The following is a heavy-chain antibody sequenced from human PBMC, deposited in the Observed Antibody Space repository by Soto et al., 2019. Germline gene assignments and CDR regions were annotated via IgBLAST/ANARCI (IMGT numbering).Heavy chain of an antibody. Sequence: PGGSLRLSCTVSGFTFGDYAMSWFRQAPGKGLEWVGLIRGKAYGGTTDYAASVKGRFTISRDDSESIAYLQMNSLKTEDTAVYYCTRVQGYYFDSSGYSKFDYWGQGTLVTVSS. J-gene: IGHJ4*02. CDR1: GFTFGDYA. V-gene: IGHV3-49*03. CDR2: IRGKAYGGTT. CDR3: TRVQGYYFDSSGYSKFDY. D-gene: IGHD3-22*01.